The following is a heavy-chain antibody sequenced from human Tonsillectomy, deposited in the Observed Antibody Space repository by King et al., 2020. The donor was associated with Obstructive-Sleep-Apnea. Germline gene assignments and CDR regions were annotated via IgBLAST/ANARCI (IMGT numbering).Heavy chain of an antibody. CDR1: GGTFSSYA. D-gene: IGHD5-18*01. CDR2: IIPILGIA. V-gene: IGHV1-69*09. CDR3: ARDSGGGYSDGLDY. Sequence: MQLVQSGAEVKKPGSSVKVSCKASGGTFSSYAISWVRQAPGQGLEWMGRIIPILGIANYAQKFQGRVTITADKSTSTAYMELSSLRSEDTAVYYCARDSGGGYSDGLDYWGQGTLVTVSS. J-gene: IGHJ4*02.